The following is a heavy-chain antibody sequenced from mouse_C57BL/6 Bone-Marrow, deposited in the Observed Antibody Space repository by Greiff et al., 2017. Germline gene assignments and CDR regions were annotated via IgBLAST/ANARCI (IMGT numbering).Heavy chain of an antibody. V-gene: IGHV2-5*01. D-gene: IGHD2-3*01. CDR1: GFSLTSYG. J-gene: IGHJ3*01. Sequence: VQLVESGPGLVQPSQSLSITCTVSGFSLTSYGVHWVRQSPGKGLEWLGVIWRGGSTDYNAAFMSRLSITKDNSKSQVFFKMNSLQADDTAIYYCAKNHDGYYVFFAYWGQGTLVTVSA. CDR2: IWRGGST. CDR3: AKNHDGYYVFFAY.